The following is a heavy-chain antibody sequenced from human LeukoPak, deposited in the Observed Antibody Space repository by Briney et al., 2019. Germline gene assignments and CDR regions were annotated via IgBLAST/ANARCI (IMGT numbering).Heavy chain of an antibody. J-gene: IGHJ4*02. Sequence: ASVKVSCKAPGGTFSSYAISWVRQASGQGLEWMGGIIPIFGTANYAQKFQGRVTITADESTSTAYMELSSLRSEDTAVYYCARGIRSGVGFDYWGQGTLVTVSS. CDR2: IIPIFGTA. CDR1: GGTFSSYA. CDR3: ARGIRSGVGFDY. V-gene: IGHV1-69*13. D-gene: IGHD1-26*01.